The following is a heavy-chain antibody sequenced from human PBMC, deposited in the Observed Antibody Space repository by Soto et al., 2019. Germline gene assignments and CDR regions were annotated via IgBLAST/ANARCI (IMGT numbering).Heavy chain of an antibody. CDR1: GGSISSGGYS. J-gene: IGHJ3*02. Sequence: QLQLQESGSGLVKPSQTLSLTCAVSGGSISSGGYSWSWIRQPPGKGLEWIGYIYHSGSTYYNPSLKSRVTISVDRSKNQFSLKLSSVTAADTAVYYCARREYCSGGSCYSFYDAFDIWGQGTIVTVSS. CDR3: ARREYCSGGSCYSFYDAFDI. V-gene: IGHV4-30-2*01. CDR2: IYHSGST. D-gene: IGHD2-15*01.